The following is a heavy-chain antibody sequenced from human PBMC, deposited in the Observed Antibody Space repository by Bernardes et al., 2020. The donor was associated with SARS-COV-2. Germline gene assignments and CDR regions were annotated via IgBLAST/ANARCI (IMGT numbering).Heavy chain of an antibody. V-gene: IGHV3-23*01. Sequence: GSLRLSCAASGFTFSSYAMSWVRQAPGKGLEWVSAISGSGGSTYYADSVKGRFTIPRDNSKNTLYLQMNSLRAEDTAVYYCAKDMFRGLIPQGDYDYYGMDGCGQGTTVTVSS. CDR3: AKDMFRGLIPQGDYDYYGMDG. J-gene: IGHJ6*02. CDR2: ISGSGGST. D-gene: IGHD3-10*01. CDR1: GFTFSSYA.